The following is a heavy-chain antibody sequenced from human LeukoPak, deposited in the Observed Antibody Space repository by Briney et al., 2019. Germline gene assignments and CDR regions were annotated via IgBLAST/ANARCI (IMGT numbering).Heavy chain of an antibody. CDR2: IYYSGST. CDR3: ARQYGSGSFYYYYYMDV. CDR1: GGSISSSSYY. J-gene: IGHJ6*03. D-gene: IGHD3-10*01. V-gene: IGHV4-39*01. Sequence: SETLSLTCTVSGGSISSSSYYWGWIRQPPGKGLEWIGSIYYSGSTYYNPSLKSRVTISVDTSKNQFSLKLSSVPAADTAVYYCARQYGSGSFYYYYYMDVWGKGTTVTISS.